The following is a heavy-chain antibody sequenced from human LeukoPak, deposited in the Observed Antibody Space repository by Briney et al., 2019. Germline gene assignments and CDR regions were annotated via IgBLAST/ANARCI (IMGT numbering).Heavy chain of an antibody. Sequence: SETLSLTCTVSGVSISNYYWSWMRQPPGKGLEWIGYIHYSGSTNYNPSLKSRVTISVDTSKNQLSLKLTSMTAADTAVYYCARELGATVVNYGMDVWGQGTTVTVSS. CDR1: GVSISNYY. CDR3: ARELGATVVNYGMDV. V-gene: IGHV4-59*01. J-gene: IGHJ6*02. D-gene: IGHD4-23*01. CDR2: IHYSGST.